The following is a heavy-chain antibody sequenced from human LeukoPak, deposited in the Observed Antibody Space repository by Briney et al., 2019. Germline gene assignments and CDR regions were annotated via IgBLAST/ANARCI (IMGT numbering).Heavy chain of an antibody. V-gene: IGHV3-15*01. J-gene: IGHJ4*02. Sequence: PGGSLRLSCAASGFTFSNAWMSWVRQAPGKGLEWVGRIKSKTDGGTTDYAAPVKGRFTISRDDSKNTLYLQMNSLKTEDTAVYYCTTDRGYCSGGSCYPWDYWGQGTLVTVSS. D-gene: IGHD2-15*01. CDR3: TTDRGYCSGGSCYPWDY. CDR1: GFTFSNAW. CDR2: IKSKTDGGTT.